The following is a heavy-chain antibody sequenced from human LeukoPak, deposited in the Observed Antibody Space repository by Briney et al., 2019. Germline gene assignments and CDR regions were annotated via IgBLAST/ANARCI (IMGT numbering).Heavy chain of an antibody. D-gene: IGHD3-22*01. CDR3: AKFGTDVYYYDSSGYDDY. V-gene: IGHV3-30*18. CDR2: ISYDGSNK. J-gene: IGHJ4*02. CDR1: GFTFSSYG. Sequence: GGSLRLSCAASGFTFSSYGMHWVRPAPGKGLEWVAVISYDGSNKYYADSVKGRFTISRDNSKNTLYLQMNSLRAEDTAVYYCAKFGTDVYYYDSSGYDDYWGQGTLVTVSS.